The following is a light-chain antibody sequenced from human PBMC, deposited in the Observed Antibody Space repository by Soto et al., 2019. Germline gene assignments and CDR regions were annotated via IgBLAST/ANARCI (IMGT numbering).Light chain of an antibody. CDR2: DAS. CDR3: QQYDTYWT. Sequence: DIQMTQSPSTLSASVGDRVTITCRASQNINSWLAWYQQKPGNVPKALIYDASNLESGVPSRVSGSRSETEFTLTLSSLQSDDFATYFCQQYDTYWTFGQGTKVEIK. J-gene: IGKJ1*01. V-gene: IGKV1-5*01. CDR1: QNINSW.